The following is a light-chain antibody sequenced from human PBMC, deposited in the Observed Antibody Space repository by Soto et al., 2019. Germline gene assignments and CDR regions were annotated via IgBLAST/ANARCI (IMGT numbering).Light chain of an antibody. CDR2: GNS. Sequence: QPVLAQPPSVSGAPGQRVTISCTGSSSNIGAGYGVHWYQQLPGTAPKPLIYGNSNRPSGVPDRSSGAKSDTSASLAITGLQAEDEADYHCQSYVSSLRGWVFGGGTEVTVL. CDR1: SSNIGAGYG. CDR3: QSYVSSLRGWV. J-gene: IGLJ3*02. V-gene: IGLV1-40*01.